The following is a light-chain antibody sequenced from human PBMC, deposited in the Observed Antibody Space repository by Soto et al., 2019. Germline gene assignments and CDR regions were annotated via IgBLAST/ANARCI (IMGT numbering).Light chain of an antibody. Sequence: EIVLTQSQGTLSLSRVERATLXCRASQSVSSSYLAWYQQKPGQAPRLLIYGASSRATGIPDRFSGSGSGTDFTLTISSLQSEDSAVYYCQQYHNWPPITFGQGTRLEIK. CDR3: QQYHNWPPIT. CDR1: QSVSSSY. J-gene: IGKJ5*01. CDR2: GAS. V-gene: IGKV3-20*01.